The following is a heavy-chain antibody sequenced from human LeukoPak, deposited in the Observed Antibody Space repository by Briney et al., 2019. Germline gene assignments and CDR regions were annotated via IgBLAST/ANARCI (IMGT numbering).Heavy chain of an antibody. CDR1: GYTFTSYY. CDR2: INPSGGST. V-gene: IGHV1-46*01. Sequence: ASVKVSCKASGYTFTSYYMHWVRQAPGQGLEWMGIINPSGGSTSYAQKFQGRVTMTRDTSTSTAYMELRSLRSDDTAVYYCAREKLDYYGSGSYPDYGMDVWGQGTTVTVSS. D-gene: IGHD3-10*01. J-gene: IGHJ6*02. CDR3: AREKLDYYGSGSYPDYGMDV.